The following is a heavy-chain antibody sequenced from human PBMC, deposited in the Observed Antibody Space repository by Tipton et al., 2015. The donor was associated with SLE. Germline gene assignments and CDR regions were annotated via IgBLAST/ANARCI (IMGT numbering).Heavy chain of an antibody. V-gene: IGHV4-34*01. Sequence: TLSLTCAVYGGSFSGYYWSWIRQPPGKGLEWIGEINHSGSTNYNPSLKSRVIISVDTSKNQFSLKLSSVTAADTAVYYCATGTRGLAAAGTGDWFDPWGQGTLVTVSS. CDR1: GGSFSGYY. CDR2: INHSGST. J-gene: IGHJ5*02. CDR3: ATGTRGLAAAGTGDWFDP. D-gene: IGHD6-13*01.